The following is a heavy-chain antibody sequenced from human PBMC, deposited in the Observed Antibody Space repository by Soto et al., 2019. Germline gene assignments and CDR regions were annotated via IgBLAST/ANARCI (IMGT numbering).Heavy chain of an antibody. D-gene: IGHD3-3*01. Sequence: GRSLRLSCAASGFTFSSYAMHWVRQAPGKGLEWVAVISYDGSNKYYADSVKGRFTISRDNSKNTLYLQMNSLRAEDTAVYYCATRTYDFWSGYSAEYFQHWGQGTLVTVSS. CDR3: ATRTYDFWSGYSAEYFQH. CDR1: GFTFSSYA. CDR2: ISYDGSNK. V-gene: IGHV3-30-3*01. J-gene: IGHJ1*01.